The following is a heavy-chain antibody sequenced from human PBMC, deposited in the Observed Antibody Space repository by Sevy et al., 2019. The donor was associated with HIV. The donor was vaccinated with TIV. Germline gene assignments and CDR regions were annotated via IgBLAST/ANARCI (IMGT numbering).Heavy chain of an antibody. D-gene: IGHD6-19*01. Sequence: GGSLRLSCAASGFTFSSYAMSWVRQAPGKGLEWVSSISSSSSYIYYADSVKGRFTISRDNAKNSLYLQMNSLRAEDTAVYYCARDRPAVADDYWGQGTLVTVSS. CDR3: ARDRPAVADDY. J-gene: IGHJ4*02. V-gene: IGHV3-21*01. CDR2: ISSSSSYI. CDR1: GFTFSSYA.